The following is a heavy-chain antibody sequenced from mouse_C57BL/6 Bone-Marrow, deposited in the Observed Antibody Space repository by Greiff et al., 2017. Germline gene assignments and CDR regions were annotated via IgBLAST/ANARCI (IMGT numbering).Heavy chain of an antibody. J-gene: IGHJ4*01. CDR2: ISSGSSTI. CDR3: ARESDYPYAMDY. Sequence: EVKLVESGGGLVKPGGSLKLSCAASGFTFSDYGMHWVRQAPEKGLEWVAYISSGSSTIYYADTVKGRFTISRDNAKNTLFLQMTSLRSEDTAMYYCARESDYPYAMDYWGQGTSVTVSS. V-gene: IGHV5-17*01. CDR1: GFTFSDYG. D-gene: IGHD2-4*01.